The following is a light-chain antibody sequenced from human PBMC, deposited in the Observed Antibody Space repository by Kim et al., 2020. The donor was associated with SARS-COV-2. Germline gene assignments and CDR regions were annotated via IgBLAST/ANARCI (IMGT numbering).Light chain of an antibody. J-gene: IGKJ4*01. CDR3: QQRSNWPQLT. CDR1: QSVYNY. V-gene: IGKV3-11*01. CDR2: DAS. Sequence: SPGERATLSCRASQSVYNYLAWYQQKPGQAPRLLIYDASNRATGVPARFSGRGSGTDFTLTISSLEPEDFAVYYCQQRSNWPQLTFGGGTKVDIK.